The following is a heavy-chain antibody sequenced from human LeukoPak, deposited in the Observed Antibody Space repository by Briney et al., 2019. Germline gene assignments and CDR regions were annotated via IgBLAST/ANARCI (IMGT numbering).Heavy chain of an antibody. D-gene: IGHD3-10*01. CDR3: AKDTIRELLWFGEPEGHYFDY. Sequence: GGSLRLSCAASGFTFSSYGMHWVRQAPGKGLEWVAFIRYDGSNKYYADSVKGRFTISRGNSKNTLYLQMNSLRAEDTAVYYCAKDTIRELLWFGEPEGHYFDYWGQGTLVTVSS. CDR1: GFTFSSYG. J-gene: IGHJ4*02. V-gene: IGHV3-30*02. CDR2: IRYDGSNK.